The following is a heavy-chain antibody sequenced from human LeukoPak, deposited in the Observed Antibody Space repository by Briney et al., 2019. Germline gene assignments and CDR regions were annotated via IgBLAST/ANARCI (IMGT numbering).Heavy chain of an antibody. V-gene: IGHV1-18*01. D-gene: IGHD3-10*01. Sequence: AASVKVSCKAIDYSFRSFGISWVRQAPGQGLEWMGWIKNSNGHTQYAQKFQGRITMTTDTSTTTAYMEMRRLRSEDTAVYYCADRSGSYHDAFDIWGQGTMVTVSS. CDR3: ADRSGSYHDAFDI. CDR2: IKNSNGHT. J-gene: IGHJ3*02. CDR1: DYSFRSFG.